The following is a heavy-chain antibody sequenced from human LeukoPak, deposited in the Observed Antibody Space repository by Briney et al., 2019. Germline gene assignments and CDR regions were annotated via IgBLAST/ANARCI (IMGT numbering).Heavy chain of an antibody. CDR2: INPNSGGT. J-gene: IGHJ5*02. CDR3: ARGGTWGSSRFFDP. CDR1: GYTFTGYY. D-gene: IGHD6-6*01. V-gene: IGHV1-2*02. Sequence: GASVKVSCKASGYTFTGYYMHWARQAPGQGLEWMGWINPNSGGTNYAQKFQGRVTMTRDTSISTAYMELSRLRSDDTAVYYCARGGTWGSSRFFDPWGQGTLVTVSS.